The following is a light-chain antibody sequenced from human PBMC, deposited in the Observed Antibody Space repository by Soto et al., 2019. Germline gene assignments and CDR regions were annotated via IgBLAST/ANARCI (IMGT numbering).Light chain of an antibody. CDR3: QTYDSSLSGSL. Sequence: QSVLTQPPSVSGAPGQRVTISCIGSSSNIGAGYDVHWYQQLPGAAPKLLIHANSHRPSGVPDRFSGSRSGTSASLAITGLQGEDEADYFCQTYDSSLSGSLFGGGTKLTVL. CDR1: SSNIGAGYD. CDR2: ANS. V-gene: IGLV1-40*01. J-gene: IGLJ3*02.